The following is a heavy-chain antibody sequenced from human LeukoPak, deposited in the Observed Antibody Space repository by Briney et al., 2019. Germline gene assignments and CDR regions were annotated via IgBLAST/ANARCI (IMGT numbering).Heavy chain of an antibody. D-gene: IGHD3-22*01. CDR2: IIPILGIA. CDR3: AKSYYYDSSGYYEGGNDY. CDR1: GYTFTSYD. Sequence: SVKLSCKASGYTFTSYDINWVRQAPGQGLEWMGRIIPILGIANYAQKFQGRVTITADKSTSTAYMELSSLRSEDTAVYCCAKSYYYDSSGYYEGGNDYWGQGTLVTVSS. V-gene: IGHV1-69*04. J-gene: IGHJ4*02.